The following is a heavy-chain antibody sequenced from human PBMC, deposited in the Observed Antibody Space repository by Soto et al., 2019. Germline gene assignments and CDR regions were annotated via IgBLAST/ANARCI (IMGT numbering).Heavy chain of an antibody. CDR3: ARHSVVRGVIIWDLDY. J-gene: IGHJ4*02. D-gene: IGHD3-10*01. Sequence: SETLSLTCTVSGGSISSGDYYWSWIRQPPGKGLEWIGCIYYSGSTYYNPSLKSRVTISVDTSKNQFSLKLSSVTAADTAVYYCARHSVVRGVIIWDLDYWGQGTLVPVSS. CDR2: IYYSGST. CDR1: GGSISSGDYY. V-gene: IGHV4-39*01.